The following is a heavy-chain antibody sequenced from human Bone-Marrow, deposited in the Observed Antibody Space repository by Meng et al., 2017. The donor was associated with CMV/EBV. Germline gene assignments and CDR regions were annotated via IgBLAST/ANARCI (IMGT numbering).Heavy chain of an antibody. CDR2: IRYDGSNK. Sequence: GESLKISCAASGFTFSSYGMHWVRQAPGKGLEWVAFIRYDGSNKYYADSVKGRFTISRDNSKNTLYLKMNSLRAEDTAVYYCAKDKDDFWSGYHLDYWGQGTLVTVSS. CDR3: AKDKDDFWSGYHLDY. CDR1: GFTFSSYG. V-gene: IGHV3-30*02. D-gene: IGHD3-3*01. J-gene: IGHJ4*02.